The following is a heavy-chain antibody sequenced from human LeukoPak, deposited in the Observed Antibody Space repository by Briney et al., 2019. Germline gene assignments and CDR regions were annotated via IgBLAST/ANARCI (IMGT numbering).Heavy chain of an antibody. D-gene: IGHD3-3*01. V-gene: IGHV4-4*09. J-gene: IGHJ4*02. CDR1: GGSISSYY. CDR2: IYTSGST. CDR3: ARHAPSITIFGKWLVGPWDY. Sequence: PSETLSLTCTVSGGSISSYYWSWIRQPPGKGLEWIGYIYTSGSTNYNPSLKSRVTISVDTSKNQFSLKLSSVTAADTAVYYCARHAPSITIFGKWLVGPWDYWGQGTLVTVSS.